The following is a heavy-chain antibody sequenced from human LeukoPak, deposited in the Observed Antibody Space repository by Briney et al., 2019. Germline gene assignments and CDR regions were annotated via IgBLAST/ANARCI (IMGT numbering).Heavy chain of an antibody. CDR2: IYYSGST. D-gene: IGHD6-19*01. CDR1: GGSISSYY. J-gene: IGHJ6*03. CDR3: AREYSSGWYGYYYYMDV. V-gene: IGHV4-59*01. Sequence: SETLSLTCTVSGGSISSYYWSWIRQPPGKGLEWIGYIYYSGSTNYNPSLKSRVTISVDTSKNQFSLKLSSVTAADTAVYYCAREYSSGWYGYYYYMDVWGKGTTVTVSS.